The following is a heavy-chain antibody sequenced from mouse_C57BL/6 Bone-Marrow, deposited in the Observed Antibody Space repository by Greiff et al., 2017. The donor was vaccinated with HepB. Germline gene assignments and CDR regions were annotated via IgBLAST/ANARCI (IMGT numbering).Heavy chain of an antibody. J-gene: IGHJ2*01. D-gene: IGHD1-1*01. CDR2: ISDGGSYT. Sequence: EVKLVESGGGLVKPGGSLKLSCAASGFTFSSYAMSWVRQTPEKRLEWVATISDGGSYTYYPDNVKGRFTISRDNAKNNLYLQMSHLKSEDTAMYYCATYYGSSLDYWGQGTTLTVSS. CDR1: GFTFSSYA. CDR3: ATYYGSSLDY. V-gene: IGHV5-4*03.